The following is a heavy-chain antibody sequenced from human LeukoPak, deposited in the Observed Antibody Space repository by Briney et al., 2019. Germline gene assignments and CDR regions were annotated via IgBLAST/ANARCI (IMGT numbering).Heavy chain of an antibody. CDR1: GDSISRSY. CDR2: IYTSGST. CDR3: ARDAELRYFDWLTLNYYYGMDV. J-gene: IGHJ6*02. Sequence: PSETLSLTRTVSGDSISRSYWSWIRQPAGKGLEWIGRIYTSGSTNYNPSLKSRVTMSVDTSKNQFSLKLSSVTAADTAVYYCARDAELRYFDWLTLNYYYGMDVWGQGTTVTVSS. D-gene: IGHD3-9*01. V-gene: IGHV4-4*07.